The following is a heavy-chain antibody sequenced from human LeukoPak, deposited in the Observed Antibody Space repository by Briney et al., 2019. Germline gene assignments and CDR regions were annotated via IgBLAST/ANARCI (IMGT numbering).Heavy chain of an antibody. CDR1: GGSLSGYY. D-gene: IGHD2-15*01. CDR3: ARDFEVAASLYYYYGMDV. CDR2: INQSGST. J-gene: IGHJ6*02. V-gene: IGHV4-34*10. Sequence: SETLSLTCAVYGGSLSGYYWSWLGQPPGRGREGMGEINQSGSTNYNPSVKSRTTMSVDTSKNQFSLKLSSVTAADTAVYYCARDFEVAASLYYYYGMDVWGQGTTVTVSS.